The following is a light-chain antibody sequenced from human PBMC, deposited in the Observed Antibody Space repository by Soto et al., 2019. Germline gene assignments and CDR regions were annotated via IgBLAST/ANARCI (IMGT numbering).Light chain of an antibody. CDR2: SNN. J-gene: IGLJ3*02. Sequence: QSVLTQPPSASGTPGQRVTISCSGSSSNIGTNTVNWYHHLPGPAPKLLIYSNNQRPSGVPDRLSGSKSGTSASLAISGLQSEDAADYYCAAWDDSLNGWVLGGGTKVTVL. CDR3: AAWDDSLNGWV. CDR1: SSNIGTNT. V-gene: IGLV1-44*01.